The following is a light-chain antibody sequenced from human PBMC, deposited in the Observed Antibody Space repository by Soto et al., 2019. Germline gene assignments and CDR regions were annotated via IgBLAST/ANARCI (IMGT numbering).Light chain of an antibody. CDR3: SSYTSSSNIV. CDR2: EVS. V-gene: IGLV2-14*01. Sequence: QSVLAHPASVCWSPGQSITISCTGTSSDVGGYNYVSWYQQHPGKAPKLMIYEVSDRPSGVSNRFSGSKSGNTASLTISGLQAEEEADYYCSSYTSSSNIVFGTGTKVTVL. J-gene: IGLJ1*01. CDR1: SSDVGGYNY.